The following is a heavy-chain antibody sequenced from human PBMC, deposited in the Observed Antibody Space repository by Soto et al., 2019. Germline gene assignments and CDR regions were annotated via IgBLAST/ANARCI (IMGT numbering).Heavy chain of an antibody. V-gene: IGHV3-30-3*02. Sequence: GGSLRLSCAASGFTFSSYAMHWVRQAPGKGLEWVAVISYDGSNKYYADSVKGRFTISRDNSKNTLYLQMNSLRAEDTAVYYCAKEKREPPAAFDYWGQGTLVTVSS. CDR2: ISYDGSNK. CDR3: AKEKREPPAAFDY. D-gene: IGHD6-25*01. J-gene: IGHJ4*02. CDR1: GFTFSSYA.